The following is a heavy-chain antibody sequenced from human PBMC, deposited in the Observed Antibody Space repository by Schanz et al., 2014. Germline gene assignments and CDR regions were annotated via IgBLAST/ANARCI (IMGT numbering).Heavy chain of an antibody. J-gene: IGHJ5*02. CDR1: GFTFSTYY. Sequence: EVQLLESGGGLVKPGGSLRLSCAASGFTFSTYYMNWVRQAPGKGLEWVSSISSSSSYISYADSVKGRFTISRDNSKNTLYLQMNSLRVEDTAVYYCARQPGRITVSGVVSNWFDPWGQGTLVTVSS. V-gene: IGHV3-21*04. CDR2: ISSSSSYI. CDR3: ARQPGRITVSGVVSNWFDP. D-gene: IGHD3-3*01.